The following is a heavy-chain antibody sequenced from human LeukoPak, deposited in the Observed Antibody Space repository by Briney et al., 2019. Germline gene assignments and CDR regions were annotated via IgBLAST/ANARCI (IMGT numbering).Heavy chain of an antibody. CDR2: INHSGST. D-gene: IGHD6-13*01. CDR3: ARALLYSSSWYPFDY. V-gene: IGHV4-34*01. CDR1: GGSFSGYY. Sequence: KSSETLSLTCAVYGGSFSGYYWSWIRQPPGKGREWIGEINHSGSTNYNPSLKSRVTISVDTSKNQFSLKLSSVTAADTAVYYCARALLYSSSWYPFDYWGQGTLVTVSS. J-gene: IGHJ4*02.